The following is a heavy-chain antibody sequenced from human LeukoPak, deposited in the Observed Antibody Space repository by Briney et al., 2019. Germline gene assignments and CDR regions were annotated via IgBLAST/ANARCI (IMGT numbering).Heavy chain of an antibody. J-gene: IGHJ6*03. CDR2: IKSKTDGGTT. V-gene: IGHV3-15*01. CDR3: TTLTGTTTGYYYYYYMDV. D-gene: IGHD1-20*01. CDR1: RFTFSNAW. Sequence: GGSLRLSCAASRFTFSNAWMSWVRQAPGKGLEWVGRIKSKTDGGTTDYAAPVRGRFTISRDDSKNTLYLQMNSLKTEDTAVYYCTTLTGTTTGYYYYYYMDVWGKGTTVTVSS.